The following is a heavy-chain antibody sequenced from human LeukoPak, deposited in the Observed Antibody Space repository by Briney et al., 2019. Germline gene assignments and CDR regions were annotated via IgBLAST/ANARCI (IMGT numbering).Heavy chain of an antibody. Sequence: SETLSLTCAVYGGSFSGYYWSGIRQPPGKGLEWIGEINHSGSTNYNPSLKSRVTISVDTSKNQFSLKLSSVTAADTAVYYCALRASGYFLTIDSWGQGTLVTVSS. V-gene: IGHV4-34*01. J-gene: IGHJ4*02. CDR2: INHSGST. CDR1: GGSFSGYY. D-gene: IGHD3-22*01. CDR3: ALRASGYFLTIDS.